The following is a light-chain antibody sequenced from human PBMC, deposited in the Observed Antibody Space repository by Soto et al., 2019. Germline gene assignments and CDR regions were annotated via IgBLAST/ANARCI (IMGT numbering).Light chain of an antibody. V-gene: IGKV3-20*01. CDR1: QSVSSNY. J-gene: IGKJ2*01. CDR2: GAS. CDR3: QHYDGSPPRYT. Sequence: EIVLTQSPATLSLSPGERATLSCRASQSVSSNYLAWYQQRPGQAPRLVISGASSRAAGIPDRFSGSGSGTYFTLTISRLEPQDFAVYYCQHYDGSPPRYTFGQGTKLEIK.